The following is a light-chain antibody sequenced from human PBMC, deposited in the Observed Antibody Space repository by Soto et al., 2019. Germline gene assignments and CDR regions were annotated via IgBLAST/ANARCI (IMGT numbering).Light chain of an antibody. CDR3: QQSYSTPRT. V-gene: IGKV1-39*01. Sequence: DIQMTQSPSSLSASVGDRVTITCRASQSIRNYLNWYQQKPGKAPKLLMYAASSLQSGVPSRFSGCGSGTDFTLTISSLQPEDFATYDCQQSYSTPRTFGQGTKVDIK. CDR2: AAS. CDR1: QSIRNY. J-gene: IGKJ1*01.